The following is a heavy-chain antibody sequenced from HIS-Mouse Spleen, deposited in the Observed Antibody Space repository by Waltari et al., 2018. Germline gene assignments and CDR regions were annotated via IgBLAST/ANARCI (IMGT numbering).Heavy chain of an antibody. J-gene: IGHJ4*02. D-gene: IGHD1-20*01. V-gene: IGHV2-5*02. CDR2: ISWDDDK. Sequence: QITLKESGPTLVKPTQTLTLTCTFSGFSLSTSGVGVGWTRQPPGKALEWLALISWDDDKRYSPSLKSRLTITKDTSKNQVVLTMTNMDPVDTATYYCAHRRRGEYNWNYWGQGTLVTVSS. CDR1: GFSLSTSGVG. CDR3: AHRRRGEYNWNY.